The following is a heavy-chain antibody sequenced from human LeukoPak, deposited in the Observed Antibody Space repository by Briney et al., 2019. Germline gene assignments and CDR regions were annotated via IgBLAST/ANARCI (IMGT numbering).Heavy chain of an antibody. CDR1: GGSISSSSYY. CDR2: IYYSGTT. D-gene: IGHD2-15*01. V-gene: IGHV4-39*02. Sequence: SETLSLTCTVSGGSISSSSYYWGWIRQPPGKGLEWIGSIYYSGTTYYNPSLKSRVTISVDTSKNQFSLKLSSVTAADTAVYYCAREPRYCSGGSCYGVDVWGQGTTVTVSS. CDR3: AREPRYCSGGSCYGVDV. J-gene: IGHJ6*02.